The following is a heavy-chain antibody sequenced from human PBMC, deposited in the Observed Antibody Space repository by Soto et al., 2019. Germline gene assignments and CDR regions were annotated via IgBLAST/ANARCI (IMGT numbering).Heavy chain of an antibody. Sequence: SETLSLTCTVSGGSISSSNYWWGWIRQPPGKGLEWIGSIYYSGSTNYSPSLRGRVTISVDKSNNQFSLTLKYVTAADTAVYYCATLPPRIEVTVLPIPTWGQGTLVTVS. V-gene: IGHV4-39*07. CDR2: IYYSGST. J-gene: IGHJ5*02. CDR3: ATLPPRIEVTVLPIPT. CDR1: GGSISSSNYW. D-gene: IGHD2-15*01.